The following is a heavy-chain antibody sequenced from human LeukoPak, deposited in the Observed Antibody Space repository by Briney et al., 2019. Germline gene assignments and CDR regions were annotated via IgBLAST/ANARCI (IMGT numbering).Heavy chain of an antibody. CDR3: AKEVADFDGFDI. D-gene: IGHD2-21*02. CDR1: GFTFSGYG. Sequence: PGRSLRLSCAASGFTFSGYGMHWVRQAPGEGLEWVAVISSDGSGKNHADSVKGRFTISRDNSKNTLYLQMNSLRADDTAVYYCAKEVADFDGFDIWGQGTMVTVSS. J-gene: IGHJ3*02. V-gene: IGHV3-30*18. CDR2: ISSDGSGK.